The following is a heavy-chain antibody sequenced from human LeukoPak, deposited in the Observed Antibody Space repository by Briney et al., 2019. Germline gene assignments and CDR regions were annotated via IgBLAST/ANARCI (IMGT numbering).Heavy chain of an antibody. CDR3: ARRYFDWPSMDV. J-gene: IGHJ6*02. Sequence: ASVTVSCKASEYTFSGYYINWVRQAPGHGLEWMGWINPNGDDTNYAQKFQGRVTMTRDTSISTAYMELSSLTSDDTAVYYCARRYFDWPSMDVWGQGTTVTVSS. CDR2: INPNGDDT. D-gene: IGHD3-9*01. CDR1: EYTFSGYY. V-gene: IGHV1-2*02.